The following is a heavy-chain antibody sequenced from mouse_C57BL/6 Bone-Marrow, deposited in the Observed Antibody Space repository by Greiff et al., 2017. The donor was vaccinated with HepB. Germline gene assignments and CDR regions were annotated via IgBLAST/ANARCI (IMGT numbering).Heavy chain of an antibody. Sequence: QVQLQQPGAELVKPGASVKLSCKASGYTFTSYWMQWVKQRPGQGLEWIGEIDPSDSYTNYNQKFKGKATLTVDTSSSTAYMQLSSLTSEDSAVYYCARWLYGNYGYFDVWGTGTTVTVSS. CDR1: GYTFTSYW. V-gene: IGHV1-50*01. D-gene: IGHD2-1*01. J-gene: IGHJ1*03. CDR3: ARWLYGNYGYFDV. CDR2: IDPSDSYT.